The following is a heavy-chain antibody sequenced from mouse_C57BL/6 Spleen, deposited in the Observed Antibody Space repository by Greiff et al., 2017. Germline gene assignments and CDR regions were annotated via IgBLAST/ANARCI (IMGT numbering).Heavy chain of an antibody. Sequence: QVQLKESGAELVRPGTSVKVSCKASGYAFTNYLIEWVKQRPGQGLEWIGVINPGSGGTNYNEKFKGKATLTADKSSSTAYMQLSSLTSEDSAVYFCARATTVVVDWYFDVWGTGTTVTVSS. J-gene: IGHJ1*03. CDR3: ARATTVVVDWYFDV. D-gene: IGHD1-1*01. V-gene: IGHV1-54*01. CDR1: GYAFTNYL. CDR2: INPGSGGT.